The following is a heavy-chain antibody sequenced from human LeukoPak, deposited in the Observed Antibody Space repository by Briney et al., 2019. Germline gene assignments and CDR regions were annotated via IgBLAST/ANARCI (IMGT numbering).Heavy chain of an antibody. D-gene: IGHD4-23*01. V-gene: IGHV3-72*01. CDR3: TRDGGDGGNSAFDI. CDR2: IRRGTNGYTT. Sequence: GGSLRLSCAASGFTFGDYILDWVRQAPGKGLEWVGRIRRGTNGYTTEYAASVKGRFIISRDDSRNSLYLHMNSLKSEDTAVYHCTRDGGDGGNSAFDIWGPGTMVTVSS. CDR1: GFTFGDYI. J-gene: IGHJ3*02.